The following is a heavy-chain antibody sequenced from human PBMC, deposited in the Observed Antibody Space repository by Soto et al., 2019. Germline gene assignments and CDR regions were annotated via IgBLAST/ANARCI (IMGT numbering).Heavy chain of an antibody. CDR1: GFNFNDYY. CDR3: ARRGGPGDY. D-gene: IGHD2-15*01. V-gene: IGHV3-11*01. CDR2: ISHSGHIT. Sequence: QVQLVESGGGLVKPGGSLRLSCAVSGFNFNDYYMSWIRQAPGKGLEWLSYISHSGHITNYTDSVKGRFTISRDNAKKSLYLQMNSLRAEDTALYYCARRGGPGDYWGQGTLVTVSS. J-gene: IGHJ4*02.